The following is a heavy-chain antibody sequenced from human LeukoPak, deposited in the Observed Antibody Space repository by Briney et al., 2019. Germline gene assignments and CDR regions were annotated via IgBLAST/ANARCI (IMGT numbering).Heavy chain of an antibody. Sequence: GGSLRLSCAASGFTFSSYSMNWVRQAPGKGLEWVSSISSSSSYIYYADSVEGRFTISRDNAKNSLYLQMNSLRAEDTAVYYCAREVYYDSSGYYFYWGQGTLVTVSS. CDR2: ISSSSSYI. D-gene: IGHD3-22*01. CDR3: AREVYYDSSGYYFY. J-gene: IGHJ4*02. V-gene: IGHV3-21*01. CDR1: GFTFSSYS.